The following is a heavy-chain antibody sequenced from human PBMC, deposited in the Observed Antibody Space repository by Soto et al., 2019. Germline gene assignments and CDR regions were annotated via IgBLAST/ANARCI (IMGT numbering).Heavy chain of an antibody. V-gene: IGHV3-30*18. CDR1: TFSSYG. CDR2: ISYDGSNK. J-gene: IGHJ3*02. Sequence: TFSSYGMHWVRQAPGKGLEWVAVISYDGSNKYYADSVKGRFTISRDNSKNTLYLQMNSLRAEDTAVYYCAKDQGRWNYGAFDIWGQGTMVTVSS. D-gene: IGHD1-7*01. CDR3: AKDQGRWNYGAFDI.